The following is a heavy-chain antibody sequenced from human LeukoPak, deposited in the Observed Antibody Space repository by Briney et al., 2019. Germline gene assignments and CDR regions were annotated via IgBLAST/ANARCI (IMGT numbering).Heavy chain of an antibody. CDR1: GGSISSGSYH. Sequence: SETLSLTCTVSGGSISSGSYHWSWIRQPAGKGLEWIGRIYTSGSTNYNPSLKGRVTISVDTSKNQISLKLSSVTAADTAVYYCARDGGRVPAASDWFDPWGQGTLVTVSS. V-gene: IGHV4-61*02. CDR3: ARDGGRVPAASDWFDP. CDR2: IYTSGST. D-gene: IGHD2-2*01. J-gene: IGHJ5*02.